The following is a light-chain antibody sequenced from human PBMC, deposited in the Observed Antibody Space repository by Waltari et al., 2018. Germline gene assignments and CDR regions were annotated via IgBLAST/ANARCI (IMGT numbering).Light chain of an antibody. CDR1: RSDVGGYHF. CDR3: SSYTSSSTYV. V-gene: IGLV2-14*01. J-gene: IGLJ1*01. Sequence: QSALTQPAAVSGSPGQSITISCTGTRSDVGGYHFVSWYQQHPGKAPKPMIYDVSKRPSGVSNRFSGSKSGNTASLTISGLQAEDEADYYCSSYTSSSTYVFGTGTKVTVL. CDR2: DVS.